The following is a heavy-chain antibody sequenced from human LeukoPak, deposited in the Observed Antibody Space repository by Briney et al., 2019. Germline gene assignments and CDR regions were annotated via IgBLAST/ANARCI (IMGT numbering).Heavy chain of an antibody. CDR1: GFTFDDYG. CDR2: INWNGGST. CDR3: ARGDKQLVFNRNKGGFDP. D-gene: IGHD6-13*01. V-gene: IGHV3-20*04. Sequence: PGGSLRLSCVASGFTFDDYGMSWVRQAPGKGLERVSGINWNGGSTGYADSVKGRFTISRDNSKNTLYLQMNSLRTEDTAVYYCARGDKQLVFNRNKGGFDPWGQGTLVTVSS. J-gene: IGHJ5*02.